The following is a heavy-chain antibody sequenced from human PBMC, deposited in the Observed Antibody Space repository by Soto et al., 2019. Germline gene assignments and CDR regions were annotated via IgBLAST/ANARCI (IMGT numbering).Heavy chain of an antibody. J-gene: IGHJ6*02. Sequence: EVQVLESGGGLVQPGGSLRLSCAASGFTFSSYAMSWVRQAPGKGLEWVSAISGSGDSTRYADSVQGRFTISRDTSKHTLYLPMTSLRAEDTAVYYCAKFYYGDYSYYYYGMDVWGQGTTVTVSS. CDR3: AKFYYGDYSYYYYGMDV. CDR2: ISGSGDST. V-gene: IGHV3-23*01. CDR1: GFTFSSYA. D-gene: IGHD4-17*01.